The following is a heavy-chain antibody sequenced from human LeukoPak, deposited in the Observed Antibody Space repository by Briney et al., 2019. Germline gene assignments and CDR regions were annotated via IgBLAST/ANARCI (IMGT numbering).Heavy chain of an antibody. V-gene: IGHV5-51*01. CDR1: GYSFTSYW. D-gene: IGHD3-10*01. J-gene: IGHJ5*02. CDR2: IYPGDSDT. Sequence: GASLKISCQGSGYSFTSYWIGWVRQLPGKGLEWMGIIYPGDSDTRYSPSFQGQVTISADKSISTAYLQWSSLKASDTAMYYCARHAYNYYYGSGSYPSWFDPWGQGTLVTVSS. CDR3: ARHAYNYYYGSGSYPSWFDP.